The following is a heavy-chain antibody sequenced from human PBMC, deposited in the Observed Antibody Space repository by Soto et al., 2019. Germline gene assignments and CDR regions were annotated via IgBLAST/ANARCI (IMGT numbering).Heavy chain of an antibody. CDR3: ARGDPFAV. CDR1: GFTVNNTY. J-gene: IGHJ4*02. V-gene: IGHV3-53*02. CDR2: IYSGGDT. Sequence: EVHLVETGGGLIQPGGSLRLSCAASGFTVNNTYMSWVRQPPGKGLEWVSIIYSGGDTYYADSVKGRFTISRDSSENTVYIQMNNLRAEDTAVYYCARGDPFAVWGQGTLVTVSS.